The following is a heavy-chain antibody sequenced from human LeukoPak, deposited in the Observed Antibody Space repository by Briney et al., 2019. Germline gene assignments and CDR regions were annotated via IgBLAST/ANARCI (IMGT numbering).Heavy chain of an antibody. CDR2: IRYDGSNK. D-gene: IGHD1-26*01. CDR1: GFTFSRYG. CDR3: AKDSWEVGATSEIDY. Sequence: PGGSLRLSCAVSGFTFSRYGMHWIRQAPGKGMEWVAFIRYDGSNKYYADSVKGRFTISRDNSKNTLYLQMNSLRAEDTAVYYCAKDSWEVGATSEIDYWGQGTLVTVSS. V-gene: IGHV3-30*02. J-gene: IGHJ4*02.